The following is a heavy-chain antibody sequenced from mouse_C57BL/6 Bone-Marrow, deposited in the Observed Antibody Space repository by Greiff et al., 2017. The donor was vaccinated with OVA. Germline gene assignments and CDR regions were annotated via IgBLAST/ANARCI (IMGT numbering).Heavy chain of an antibody. J-gene: IGHJ3*01. Sequence: QVHVKQPGAELVMPGASVKLSCKASGYTFTSYWMHWVKQRPGQGLEWIGEIDPSDSYTNYNQKFKGKSTLTVDKSSSTAYMQLSSRTAEDAAVYYCARSRATMVTTGFADWGQGTLVTVSA. D-gene: IGHD2-2*01. CDR2: IDPSDSYT. CDR3: ARSRATMVTTGFAD. CDR1: GYTFTSYW. V-gene: IGHV1-69*01.